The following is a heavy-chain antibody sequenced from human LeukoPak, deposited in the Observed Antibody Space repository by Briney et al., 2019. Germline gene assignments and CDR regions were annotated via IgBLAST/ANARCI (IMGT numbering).Heavy chain of an antibody. CDR1: GFTFSSYW. J-gene: IGHJ1*01. CDR3: AKGAGYYDSSGYYFSDQGPFQH. CDR2: IKQDGSEK. V-gene: IGHV3-7*03. D-gene: IGHD3-22*01. Sequence: GGSLRLSCAASGFTFSSYWMSWVRQAPGKGLEWVANIKQDGSEKYYVDSVKGRFTISRDNSKNTLYLQMNSLRAEDTAVYYCAKGAGYYDSSGYYFSDQGPFQHWGQGTLVTVSS.